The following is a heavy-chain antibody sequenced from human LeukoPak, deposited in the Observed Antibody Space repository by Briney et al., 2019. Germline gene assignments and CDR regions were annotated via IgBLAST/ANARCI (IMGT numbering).Heavy chain of an antibody. V-gene: IGHV4-61*02. D-gene: IGHD3-3*01. Sequence: SETLSLTCTVSGGSISSGSYYWSWIRQPAGKGLEWIGRIYASGSTNYNPSLKSRVTISVDTSKNQFSLKLSSVTAADTAVYYCARYYDFWSGYYAVNWFDPWGQGTLVTVSS. J-gene: IGHJ5*02. CDR3: ARYYDFWSGYYAVNWFDP. CDR2: IYASGST. CDR1: GGSISSGSYY.